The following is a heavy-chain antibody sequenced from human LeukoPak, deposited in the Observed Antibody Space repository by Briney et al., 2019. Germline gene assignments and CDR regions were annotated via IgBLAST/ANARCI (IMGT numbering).Heavy chain of an antibody. CDR1: GFTVSSNY. J-gene: IGHJ4*02. V-gene: IGHV3-53*01. D-gene: IGHD3-22*01. CDR3: ARGGAPYYYDSSGYYHY. CDR2: IYSGGST. Sequence: GGSLRLSCAASGFTVSSNYMSWVRQAPGKGLEWVSVIYSGGSTYYADSVKGRFTISRDNSKNTLYLQMNSLRAEDTAVYYCARGGAPYYYDSSGYYHYWGQGTLVTVSS.